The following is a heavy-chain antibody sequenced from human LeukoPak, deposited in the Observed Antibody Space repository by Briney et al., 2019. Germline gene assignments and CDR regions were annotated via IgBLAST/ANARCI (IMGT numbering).Heavy chain of an antibody. CDR2: IYPGDSDT. D-gene: IGHD2-15*01. J-gene: IGHJ4*02. V-gene: IGHV5-51*01. CDR3: ARRRYCSGGSCYTAYYFDY. CDR1: GYSFTSYW. Sequence: GESLKISCKGSGYSFTSYWIGWVCQMPGKGLEWMGIIYPGDSDTRYSPSFQGQVTISADKSISTAYLQWSSLKASDTAMYYCARRRYCSGGSCYTAYYFDYWGQGTLVTVSS.